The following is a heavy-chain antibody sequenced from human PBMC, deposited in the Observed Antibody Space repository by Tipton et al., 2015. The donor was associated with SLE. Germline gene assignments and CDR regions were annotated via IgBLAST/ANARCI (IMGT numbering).Heavy chain of an antibody. V-gene: IGHV4-39*07. J-gene: IGHJ5*02. CDR2: IYHSGTA. Sequence: TLSLTCTVSGGSISSSRYYWGWIRQPPGKGLEWIGSIYHSGTAYYNLSLKSRVTISADTSKNQISLKLSSVTAADTAVYYCARYPESNYHWFGPWGQGALVTVSS. D-gene: IGHD4-11*01. CDR1: GGSISSSRYY. CDR3: ARYPESNYHWFGP.